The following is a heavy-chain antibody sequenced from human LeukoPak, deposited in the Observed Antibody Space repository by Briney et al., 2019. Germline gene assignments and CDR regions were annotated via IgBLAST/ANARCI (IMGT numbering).Heavy chain of an antibody. CDR2: IQQDGSEK. J-gene: IGHJ4*02. CDR1: GFTFNYYW. D-gene: IGHD3-10*01. Sequence: GSLRLSCAASGFTFNYYWLTWVRQAPGKGLEWVANIQQDGSEKYYVDSVKGRFIISRDNAKNSLYLQMNSLRAEDTAVYYCARVRKLRTRGVMDPLDYWGQGTLVTASS. CDR3: ARVRKLRTRGVMDPLDY. V-gene: IGHV3-7*01.